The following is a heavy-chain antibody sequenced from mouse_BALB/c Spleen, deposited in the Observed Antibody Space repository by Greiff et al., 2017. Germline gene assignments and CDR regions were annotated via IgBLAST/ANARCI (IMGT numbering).Heavy chain of an antibody. Sequence: VQVVESGGGLVQPGGSRKLSCAASGFTFSSIGMHWVRQAPEKGLEWVAYISSGSSTIYYADTVKGRFTITRDNPKNTLFLQMTSLRSEDTAMYYCASSDYWGQGTTLTVSS. V-gene: IGHV5-17*02. CDR1: GFTFSSIG. CDR3: ASSDY. CDR2: ISSGSSTI. J-gene: IGHJ2*01.